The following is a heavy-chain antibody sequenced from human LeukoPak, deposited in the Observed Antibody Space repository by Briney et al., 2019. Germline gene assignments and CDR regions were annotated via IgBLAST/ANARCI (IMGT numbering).Heavy chain of an antibody. D-gene: IGHD1-1*01. CDR3: ARRRIHDHYYYYGMDV. V-gene: IGHV4-34*01. CDR2: INHSGST. Sequence: PSETLSLTYAVYGGSFSGYYWSWIRQPPGKGLEWIGEINHSGSTNYNPSLKSRVTISVDTSKNQFSLKLSSVTAADTAVYYCARRRIHDHYYYYGMDVWGQGTTVTVSS. J-gene: IGHJ6*02. CDR1: GGSFSGYY.